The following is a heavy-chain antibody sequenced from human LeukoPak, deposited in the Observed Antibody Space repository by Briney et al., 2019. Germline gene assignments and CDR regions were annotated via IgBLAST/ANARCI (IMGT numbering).Heavy chain of an antibody. J-gene: IGHJ5*02. V-gene: IGHV4-34*01. CDR3: AREDCSGGSCTPGWFDP. CDR2: VTHTGST. CDR1: GGSFSTYY. Sequence: SETLSLTCAVYGGSFSTYYWSWIRQPPGKGLEWIGEVTHTGSTNYNPSLKSRVTISIDTSKNQFSLKLSSVTAADTAVFYCAREDCSGGSCTPGWFDPWGQGTLVTVSS. D-gene: IGHD2-15*01.